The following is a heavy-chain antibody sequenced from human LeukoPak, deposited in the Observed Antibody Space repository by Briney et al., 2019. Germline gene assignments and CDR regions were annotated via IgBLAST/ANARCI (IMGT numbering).Heavy chain of an antibody. J-gene: IGHJ5*02. CDR3: ARDNFSSSRLFWFDP. CDR2: ISYDGSNK. Sequence: GGSLRLSCAASGFTFSSYAMHWVRQAPGKGLEWVAVISYDGSNKYYADSVKGRFTISRDNSKNTLYLQMNSLRAEDTAVYYCARDNFSSSRLFWFDPWGQGTLVTVSS. V-gene: IGHV3-30-3*01. D-gene: IGHD6-13*01. CDR1: GFTFSSYA.